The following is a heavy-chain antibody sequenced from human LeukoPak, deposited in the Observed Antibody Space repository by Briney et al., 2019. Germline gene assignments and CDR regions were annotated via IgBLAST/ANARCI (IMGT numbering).Heavy chain of an antibody. CDR2: ISWSGDRM. CDR3: ARGFTHDYGDYFDY. J-gene: IGHJ4*02. Sequence: PGGSLRLSCAASGFTFEDHVMHWVRQAPGKGLESVSSISWSGDRMGYADAVKGRFTISRDNAKNSLFLQMNSLRAEDTAVYYCARGFTHDYGDYFDYWGQGTLVTVSS. V-gene: IGHV3-9*01. CDR1: GFTFEDHV. D-gene: IGHD4-17*01.